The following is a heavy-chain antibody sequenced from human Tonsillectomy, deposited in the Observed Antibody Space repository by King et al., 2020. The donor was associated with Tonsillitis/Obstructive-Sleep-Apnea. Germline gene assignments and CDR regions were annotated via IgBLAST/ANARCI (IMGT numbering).Heavy chain of an antibody. CDR1: GFTFSNAW. V-gene: IGHV3-15*01. J-gene: IGHJ4*02. CDR2: IKSNTDGGTT. Sequence: VQLVESGGGLVNPGGSLRLSCAASGFTFSNAWMSWVRQAPGKGPEWVGRIKSNTDGGTTDFAAPVKGRFTISRDDSKNTRYLQMNSLKTEDTAVFFCTTPPLCCGGCYPYYFDFWGLGTLVTVSS. CDR3: TTPPLCCGGCYPYYFDF. D-gene: IGHD2-21*01.